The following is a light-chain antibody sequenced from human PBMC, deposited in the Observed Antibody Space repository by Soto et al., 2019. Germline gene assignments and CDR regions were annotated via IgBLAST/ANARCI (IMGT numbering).Light chain of an antibody. CDR1: SSDVGGYNY. V-gene: IGLV2-14*01. J-gene: IGLJ2*01. CDR3: SSYTTSGSLV. CDR2: DVS. Sequence: QSALTQPASVSGSPGQSITISCTGTSSDVGGYNYVSWYQQHPGKAPKLMIYDVSNRPSGVSNRFSGSTSGNTASLTISGLQAGDEADYYCSSYTTSGSLVFGGGTQLTVL.